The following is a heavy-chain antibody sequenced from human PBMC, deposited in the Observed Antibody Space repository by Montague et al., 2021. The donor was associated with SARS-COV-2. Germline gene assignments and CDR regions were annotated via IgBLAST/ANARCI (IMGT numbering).Heavy chain of an antibody. CDR2: IFRSGAS. V-gene: IGHV4-4*02. CDR3: VRGGTMTVVVFDY. Sequence: SETLSLTCTVSGDSISNSNWWTWVRQSPGRGLEWIGEIFRSGASAYYPXXESRVTMSVVMSWNKFSLSLRNVTAADTAIYYCVRGGTMTVVVFDYWGQGTLVTVSS. J-gene: IGHJ4*02. D-gene: IGHD3-22*01. CDR1: GDSISNSNW.